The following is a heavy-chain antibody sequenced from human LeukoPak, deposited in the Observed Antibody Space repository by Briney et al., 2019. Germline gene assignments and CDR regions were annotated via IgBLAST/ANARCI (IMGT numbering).Heavy chain of an antibody. CDR1: VYTFTGYY. CDR3: ARDRPKNYYDSSGYPFDY. V-gene: IGHV1-2*02. Sequence: ASVKVSCKATVYTFTGYYMHWVRQAPGQGLAWMGWINPKSGSTNYAQKFQGRVTMTRDTPISTAYMELSRLRSDDTAVYYCARDRPKNYYDSSGYPFDYWGQGTLVTVSS. CDR2: INPKSGST. D-gene: IGHD3-22*01. J-gene: IGHJ4*02.